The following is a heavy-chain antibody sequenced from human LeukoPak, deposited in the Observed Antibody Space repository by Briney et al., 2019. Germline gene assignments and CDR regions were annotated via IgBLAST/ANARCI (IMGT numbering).Heavy chain of an antibody. CDR1: GGSITSYY. CDR2: IYYSGST. CDR3: ARENGYRYDY. Sequence: SETLSLTCTASGGSITSYYWSWIRQPPGKGLEWIGSIYYSGSTNYNPSLKSRVTISVDTSKNQFSLKLSSVTAADTALYYCARENGYRYDYWGQGTLVTVSS. D-gene: IGHD5-18*01. J-gene: IGHJ4*02. V-gene: IGHV4-59*01.